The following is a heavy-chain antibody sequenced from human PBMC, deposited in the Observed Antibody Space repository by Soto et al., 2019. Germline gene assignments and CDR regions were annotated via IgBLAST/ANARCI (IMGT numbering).Heavy chain of an antibody. D-gene: IGHD3-22*01. CDR1: GDTSSRYA. CDR2: IVPIFGTP. Sequence: QVQLVQSGAEVKKPGSSVRVSCKASGDTSSRYAISWVRQAPGQGLEWMGGIVPIFGTPNYAQRFQGRVTITADESTSTAYMELCSLKSEDTAVYYCARDDSSGFYWYVYWGQGTLVTVSS. J-gene: IGHJ4*02. V-gene: IGHV1-69*01. CDR3: ARDDSSGFYWYVY.